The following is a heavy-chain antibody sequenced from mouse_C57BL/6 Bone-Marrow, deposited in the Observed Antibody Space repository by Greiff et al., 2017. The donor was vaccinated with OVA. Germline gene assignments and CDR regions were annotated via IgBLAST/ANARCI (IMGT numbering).Heavy chain of an antibody. D-gene: IGHD2-5*01. CDR3: ARRGYSNYLDY. J-gene: IGHJ2*01. V-gene: IGHV1-81*01. CDR1: GYTFTSYG. Sequence: QVQLKQSGAELARPGASVKLSCKASGYTFTSYGISWVKQRTGQGLEWIGEIYPRSGNTYYNEKFKGKATLTADKSSSTAYMELRSLTSEDSAVYFCARRGYSNYLDYWGQGTTLTVSS. CDR2: IYPRSGNT.